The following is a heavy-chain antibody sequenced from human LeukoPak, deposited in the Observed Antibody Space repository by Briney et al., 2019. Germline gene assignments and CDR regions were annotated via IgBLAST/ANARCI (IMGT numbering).Heavy chain of an antibody. CDR3: ARARVVTKWIDY. CDR1: GFTFSSYA. D-gene: IGHD2-21*02. CDR2: IKQDGSEK. Sequence: GGSLRLSCAASGFTFSSYAMSWVRQAPGKGLEWVANIKQDGSEKYYVDSVKGRFTISRDNAKNSLYLQMNSLRAEDTAVYYCARARVVTKWIDYWGQGTLVTVSS. V-gene: IGHV3-7*03. J-gene: IGHJ4*02.